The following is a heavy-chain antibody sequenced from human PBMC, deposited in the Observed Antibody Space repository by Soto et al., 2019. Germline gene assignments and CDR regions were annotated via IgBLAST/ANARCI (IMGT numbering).Heavy chain of an antibody. CDR1: GFTFSSYG. J-gene: IGHJ4*02. V-gene: IGHV3-33*01. CDR2: IWYDGSNK. CDR3: ARDQGIVLMVYESDY. Sequence: GGSLRLSCAASGFTFSSYGMHWVRQAPGKGLEWVAVIWYDGSNKYYADSVKGRFTISRDNSKNTLYLQMNSLRAEDTAVYYCARDQGIVLMVYESDYWGQGTLVTVSS. D-gene: IGHD2-8*01.